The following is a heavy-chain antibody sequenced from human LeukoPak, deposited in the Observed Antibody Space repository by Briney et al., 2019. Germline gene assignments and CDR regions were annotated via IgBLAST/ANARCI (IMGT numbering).Heavy chain of an antibody. J-gene: IGHJ5*02. D-gene: IGHD2-15*01. CDR2: INPNSGGT. V-gene: IGHV1-2*02. CDR3: ARDHYCSGGSCFSYNWFDP. CDR1: GYTFTGCY. Sequence: GASVKVSCKASGYTFTGCYMHWVRQAPGQGLEWMGWINPNSGGTNYAQKFQGRVTMTRDTSISTAYMELSRLRSDDTAVYYCARDHYCSGGSCFSYNWFDPWGQGTLSPSPQ.